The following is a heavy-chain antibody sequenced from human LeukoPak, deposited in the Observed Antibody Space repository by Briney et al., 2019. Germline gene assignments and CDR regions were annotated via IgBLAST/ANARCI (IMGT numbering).Heavy chain of an antibody. CDR1: GGSISSRNW. CDR3: ARDNGAIRAYYYHGMDV. Sequence: SETLSLTCAVSGGSISSRNWWSWVRQPPGKGLEWIGEIYHSGSINYNPSLKSRVTISVDKSKNQLSLRLTSVTAADTAVYYCARDNGAIRAYYYHGMDVWGQGTTVTVSS. D-gene: IGHD2-8*01. J-gene: IGHJ6*02. CDR2: IYHSGSI. V-gene: IGHV4-4*02.